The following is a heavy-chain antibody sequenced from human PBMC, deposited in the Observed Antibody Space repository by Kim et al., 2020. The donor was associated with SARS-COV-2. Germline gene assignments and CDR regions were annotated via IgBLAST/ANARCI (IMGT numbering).Heavy chain of an antibody. V-gene: IGHV4-4*02. Sequence: SETLSLTCAVSGGSISSSNWWSWVRQPPGKGLEWIGEIYHSGSTNYNPSLKSRVTISVDKSKNQFSLKLSSVTAADTAVYYCARDLSPWILTGYYYWGQGTLVTVSS. D-gene: IGHD3-9*01. CDR3: ARDLSPWILTGYYY. CDR2: IYHSGST. J-gene: IGHJ4*02. CDR1: GGSISSSNW.